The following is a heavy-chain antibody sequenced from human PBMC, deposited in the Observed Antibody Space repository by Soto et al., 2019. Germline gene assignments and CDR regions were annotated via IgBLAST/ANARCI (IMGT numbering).Heavy chain of an antibody. CDR1: GYTFTSYY. Sequence: ASVKVSCKASGYTFTSYYMHWVRQAPGQGLEWMGIINPSGGSTIYAQKFQGRVTMTRDTSTSAVYMELSSLRSEDTAVYYCARVPGGSYRQSITYYYYGMDVWGQGTTVTVSS. J-gene: IGHJ6*02. D-gene: IGHD1-26*01. V-gene: IGHV1-46*01. CDR2: INPSGGST. CDR3: ARVPGGSYRQSITYYYYGMDV.